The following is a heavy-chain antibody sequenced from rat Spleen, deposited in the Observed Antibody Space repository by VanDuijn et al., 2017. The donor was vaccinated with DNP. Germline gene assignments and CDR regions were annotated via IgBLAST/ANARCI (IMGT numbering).Heavy chain of an antibody. CDR2: ITSGGGTT. V-gene: IGHV5-25*01. J-gene: IGHJ2*01. D-gene: IGHD4-3*01. CDR3: VRWNSGHFDY. Sequence: EVQLVESGGDLVQPGRSLKLFCAASGFTFSDYYMAWVRQAPTKDLEWVAQITSGGGTTYHRDSVKGRFTVSRDDAKSTLYLQMNSLRSEDMATYYCVRWNSGHFDYWGQGVMVTVSS. CDR1: GFTFSDYY.